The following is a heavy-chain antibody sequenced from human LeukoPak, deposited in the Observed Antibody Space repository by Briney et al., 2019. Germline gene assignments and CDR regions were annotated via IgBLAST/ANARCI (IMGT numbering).Heavy chain of an antibody. Sequence: ETGGSLRLSCAASGFTFSSYWMHWVRQAPGKGLVWVSHINSDGSSTNYADSVKGRFTISRGNAKNTLYLQMNSLRAEDTAVYYCARTGIAARPTVWFDPWGQGTLVTVSS. CDR2: INSDGSST. D-gene: IGHD6-6*01. J-gene: IGHJ5*02. CDR1: GFTFSSYW. CDR3: ARTGIAARPTVWFDP. V-gene: IGHV3-74*01.